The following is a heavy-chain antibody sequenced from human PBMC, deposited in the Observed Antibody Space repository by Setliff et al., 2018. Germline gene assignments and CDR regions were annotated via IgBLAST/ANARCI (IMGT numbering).Heavy chain of an antibody. CDR1: GGSIRSSYYY. D-gene: IGHD3-16*01. J-gene: IGHJ3*01. V-gene: IGHV4-39*01. CDR3: ARPLEESFGGVRDSDAFDV. Sequence: SETLSLTCTVSGGSIRSSYYYWVWIRQPPGKGLEWIGSIYYNGSTHFNPSLKSRVAISVDTSKNLLSLRVNSVTATDTAVYYCARPLEESFGGVRDSDAFDVLGQVTMVT. CDR2: IYYNGST.